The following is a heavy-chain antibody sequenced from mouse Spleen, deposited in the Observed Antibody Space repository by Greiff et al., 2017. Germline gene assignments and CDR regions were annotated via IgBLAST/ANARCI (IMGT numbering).Heavy chain of an antibody. CDR2: TFYSGIT. D-gene: IGHD1-1*01. CDR1: GFSINSDCY. V-gene: IGHV3-3*01. J-gene: IGHJ4*01. CDR3: ARGYGSSYAMDY. Sequence: EVMLVESGPSLVRPSQTLSLTCTVTGFSINSDCYWIWIRQFPGNKLEYIGYTFYSGITYYNPSLESRMYITRDTSKNQFSLKLSSVTTEDTATYYCARGYGSSYAMDYWGQGTSVTVSS.